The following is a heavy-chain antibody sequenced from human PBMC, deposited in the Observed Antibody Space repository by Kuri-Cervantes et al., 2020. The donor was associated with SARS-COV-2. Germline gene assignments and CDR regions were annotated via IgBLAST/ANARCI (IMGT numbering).Heavy chain of an antibody. CDR2: SNHSGST. J-gene: IGHJ4*02. V-gene: IGHV4-34*01. Sequence: QSLSLTCAVYGGSFSANYWSWIRQPPGKGLEWIGESNHSGSTNYHPSLKSRVTISVDTSKHQLSLKLSAVSAANTAVYYCAGSPGGVFDCWGQGTLVTVSS. CDR3: AGSPGGVFDC. CDR1: GGSFSANY. D-gene: IGHD3-16*01.